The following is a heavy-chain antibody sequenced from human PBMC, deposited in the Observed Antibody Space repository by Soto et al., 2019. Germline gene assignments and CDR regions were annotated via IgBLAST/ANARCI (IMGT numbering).Heavy chain of an antibody. CDR2: IIPVFKTS. V-gene: IGHV1-69*13. CDR1: GGTLTHYA. Sequence: GASVKVSCKASGGTLTHYAISWVRQAPGQGLEWMGGIIPVFKTSNYAQNFQGRLSITADESMTTAYMDLSGLRSDDTAIYYCTRGGGWNQGYYHYYGMDVWGQGTTVTVSS. J-gene: IGHJ6*02. CDR3: TRGGGWNQGYYHYYGMDV. D-gene: IGHD1-1*01.